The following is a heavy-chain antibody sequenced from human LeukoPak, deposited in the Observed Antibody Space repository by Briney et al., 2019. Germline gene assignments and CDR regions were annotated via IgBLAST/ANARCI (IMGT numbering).Heavy chain of an antibody. D-gene: IGHD4-23*01. CDR2: IYHSGST. V-gene: IGHV4-4*02. Sequence: SGTLSLTCAVSGGSISSSNWWSWVRQPPGKGLEWIGEIYHSGSTYYNPSLKSRVTISVDRSKNQFSLKLSSVTAADTAVYYCARANALTYGGNPYFDYWGQGTLVTVSS. CDR1: GGSISSSNW. CDR3: ARANALTYGGNPYFDY. J-gene: IGHJ4*02.